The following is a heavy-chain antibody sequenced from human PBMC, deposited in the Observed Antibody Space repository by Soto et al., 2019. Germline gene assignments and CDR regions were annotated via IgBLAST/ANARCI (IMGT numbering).Heavy chain of an antibody. CDR2: ISSYNVDT. J-gene: IGHJ6*02. Sequence: SSVKVSCKASGYRFNTYGISWVRQAPGQGLEWMGRISSYNVDTNYAEKFEDRLTMTTDTSTNTAYMELKRLRSDDTAVYFCARGHGEIIGAMDVWG. CDR3: ARGHGEIIGAMDV. D-gene: IGHD3-3*01. CDR1: GYRFNTYG. V-gene: IGHV1-18*01.